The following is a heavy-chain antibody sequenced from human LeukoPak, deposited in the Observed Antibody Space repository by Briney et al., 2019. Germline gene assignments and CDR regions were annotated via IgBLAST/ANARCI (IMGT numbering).Heavy chain of an antibody. CDR3: ARGPGGSPYYYYYMDV. J-gene: IGHJ6*03. CDR2: IYYSGST. Sequence: PSETLSLTCAVYGGSFSGYYWSWIRQPPGKGLEWIGSIYYSGSTYYNPSLKSRVTISVDTSKNQFSLKLSSVTAADTAVYYCARGPGGSPYYYYYMDVWGKGTTVTVSS. CDR1: GGSFSGYY. V-gene: IGHV4-34*01. D-gene: IGHD3-16*01.